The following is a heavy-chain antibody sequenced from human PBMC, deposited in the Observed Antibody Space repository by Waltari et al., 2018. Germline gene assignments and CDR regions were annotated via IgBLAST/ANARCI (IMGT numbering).Heavy chain of an antibody. CDR2: IYPAYSDT. V-gene: IGHV5-51*01. Sequence: EVQLVQSGAEVKKPGESLKISCKGSGYSFTSYWIGWVRQMPGKGLEWMGIIYPAYSDTRYSPSFQGQVTISADKSISTAYLQWSSLKASDTAMYYCAGSGIADRGSDWYFDLWGRGTLVTVSS. CDR1: GYSFTSYW. D-gene: IGHD6-13*01. J-gene: IGHJ2*01. CDR3: AGSGIADRGSDWYFDL.